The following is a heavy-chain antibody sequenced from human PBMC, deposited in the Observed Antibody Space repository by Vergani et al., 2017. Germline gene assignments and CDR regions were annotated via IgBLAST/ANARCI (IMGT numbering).Heavy chain of an antibody. CDR3: AKEARGYYDSSGYWYFDL. V-gene: IGHV3-30*18. D-gene: IGHD3-22*01. CDR1: GFTFSSYG. Sequence: VQLVESGGGVVQPGRSLRLSCAASGFTFSSYGMHWVRQAPGKGLEWVAVISYDGSNKYYADSVKGRFTISRDNSKNTLYLQMNSLRAEDTAVYYCAKEARGYYDSSGYWYFDLWGRGTLVTVSS. CDR2: ISYDGSNK. J-gene: IGHJ2*01.